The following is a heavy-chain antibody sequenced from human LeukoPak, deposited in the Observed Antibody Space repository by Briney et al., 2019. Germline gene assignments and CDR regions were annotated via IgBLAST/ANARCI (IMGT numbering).Heavy chain of an antibody. CDR1: GYTFSSYT. CDR3: ATGPSYSGSNEYFDS. J-gene: IGHJ4*02. CDR2: INTNTGNP. Sequence: RASVEVSCKASGYTFSSYTMNWVRQAPGQGLEWMGWINTNTGNPTYAQDYTGRFVFSLDTSVSTTYLQISRLKAEDTAVYYCATGPSYSGSNEYFDSWGQGTLVTVSS. V-gene: IGHV7-4-1*02. D-gene: IGHD1-26*01.